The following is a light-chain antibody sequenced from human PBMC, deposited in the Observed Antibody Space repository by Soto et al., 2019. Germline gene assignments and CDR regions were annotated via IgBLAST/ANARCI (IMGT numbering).Light chain of an antibody. V-gene: IGLV2-11*01. CDR1: SSDVGGYNY. Sequence: QSVLTQPRSVSGSPGQSVTISCTGTSSDVGGYNYVSWYQQHPGKAHKLMIYDVSKRPSGVPDRFSGSKSGNTASLSISGLQAEDEADYYCCSYAGSPYVFGTGTKVTVL. CDR2: DVS. CDR3: CSYAGSPYV. J-gene: IGLJ1*01.